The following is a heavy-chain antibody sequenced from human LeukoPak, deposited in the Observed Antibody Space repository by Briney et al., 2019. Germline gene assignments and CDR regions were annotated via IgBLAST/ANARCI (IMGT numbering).Heavy chain of an antibody. CDR3: AKSYDTSGRRAFDI. CDR2: ISIDGSHT. J-gene: IGHJ3*02. Sequence: GGSPRLSCAASGFTFSGYAMSWVRQAPGKGLEWVSAISIDGSHTYYADSVKGRFTISRDNSKNTLYLQMNSLRAEETAVYYCAKSYDTSGRRAFDIWGQGTMVTVSS. CDR1: GFTFSGYA. V-gene: IGHV3-23*01. D-gene: IGHD3-22*01.